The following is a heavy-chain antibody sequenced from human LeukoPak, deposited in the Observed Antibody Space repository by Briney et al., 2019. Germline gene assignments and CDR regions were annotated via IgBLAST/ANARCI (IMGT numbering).Heavy chain of an antibody. CDR3: ARDQHPYNYDFWSGYYSDYYYMDV. CDR1: GGSTSSYY. J-gene: IGHJ6*03. CDR2: IYTSGST. Sequence: PSETLSLTCTVSGGSTSSYYWSWIRQPAGKGLEWIGRIYTSGSTNYNPSLKSRVTMSVDTSKNQFSLKLSSVTAADTAVYYCARDQHPYNYDFWSGYYSDYYYMDVWGKGTTVTVSS. D-gene: IGHD3-3*01. V-gene: IGHV4-4*07.